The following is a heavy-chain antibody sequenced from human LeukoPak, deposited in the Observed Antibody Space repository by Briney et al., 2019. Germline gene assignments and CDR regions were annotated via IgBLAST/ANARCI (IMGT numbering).Heavy chain of an antibody. J-gene: IGHJ1*01. D-gene: IGHD3-10*01. CDR2: IDTSSATK. Sequence: GGSLRLSCAASGFSFSSSGMNWVRQAPGKGLEWVSYIDTSSATKNYADSVKGRFTISRDNAKNSLYLQMNSLRVEDTAVYYCAGPLGSPYFHHWGQGTLVTVSS. V-gene: IGHV3-48*01. CDR3: AGPLGSPYFHH. CDR1: GFSFSSSG.